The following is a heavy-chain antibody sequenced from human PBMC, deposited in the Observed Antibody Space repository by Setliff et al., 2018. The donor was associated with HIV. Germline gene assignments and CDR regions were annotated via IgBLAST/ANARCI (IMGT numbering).Heavy chain of an antibody. CDR2: IGGSGFGT. CDR1: GFTFSNAW. Sequence: GFTFSNAWMTWVRQAPGKGLEWVSAIGGSGFGTYYADSVKGRFTIFRDNSKKTLYLQMSSLRVEDTAVYYCAKDRQQLDPREFDYWGQGTLVTVSS. CDR3: AKDRQQLDPREFDY. D-gene: IGHD6-13*01. J-gene: IGHJ4*02. V-gene: IGHV3-23*01.